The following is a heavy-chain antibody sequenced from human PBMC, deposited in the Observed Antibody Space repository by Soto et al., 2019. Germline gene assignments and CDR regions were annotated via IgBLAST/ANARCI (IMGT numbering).Heavy chain of an antibody. D-gene: IGHD1-26*01. CDR1: GYTFTSYS. J-gene: IGHJ4*02. Sequence: QVQRVQSGAEVKKPGASVKVSCKAFGYTFTSYSMHWVRQAPGQRLEWMGWINTGNGNTKYSQEFQGRVTITRDTSASTAYMDLSSLRSEDTAVYYCARLSSGSYDSWGQGTLVTVSS. CDR2: INTGNGNT. CDR3: ARLSSGSYDS. V-gene: IGHV1-3*04.